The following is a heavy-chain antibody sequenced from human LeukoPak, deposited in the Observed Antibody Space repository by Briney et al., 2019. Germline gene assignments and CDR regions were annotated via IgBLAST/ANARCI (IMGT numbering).Heavy chain of an antibody. J-gene: IGHJ4*02. D-gene: IGHD3-22*01. CDR1: GFTLDDYA. CDR3: AKDDSSGYPTLYYFDY. Sequence: GGSPGLSCAASGFTLDDYAMHRGRQAPGEGLEGGSGISWNSGSIGYADSVKGRFTISRDNAKNSLYLQMNSLRAEDTALYYCAKDDSSGYPTLYYFDYWGQGTLVTVSS. CDR2: ISWNSGSI. V-gene: IGHV3-9*01.